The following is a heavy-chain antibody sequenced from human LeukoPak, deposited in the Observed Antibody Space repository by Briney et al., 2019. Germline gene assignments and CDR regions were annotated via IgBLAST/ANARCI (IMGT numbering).Heavy chain of an antibody. Sequence: GGSLRLSCAASGFTFSSYGMHWVRQAPGKGLEWVAVISYDGSNKYYADSVKGRFTISRDNSKNTLYLQMNSLRAEDTAVYYCAKEGGARWGYYYYYYMDVWGKGTTVTVSS. CDR2: ISYDGSNK. CDR1: GFTFSSYG. CDR3: AKEGGARWGYYYYYYMDV. V-gene: IGHV3-30*18. J-gene: IGHJ6*03. D-gene: IGHD2-15*01.